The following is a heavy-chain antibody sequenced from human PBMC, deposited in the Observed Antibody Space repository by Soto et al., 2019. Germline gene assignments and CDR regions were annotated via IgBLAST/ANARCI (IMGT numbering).Heavy chain of an antibody. CDR3: ASQKLDVPAFFDY. Sequence: PSETLSLTCAVSGASFGTYYWSWIRQPPGKGLEWIGYIFYSGHLKYNPSLRSRLTISIDTSRNQFSLTLTSVTAADSAVYYCASQKLDVPAFFDYWSQGTLVTVSS. V-gene: IGHV4-59*08. CDR1: GASFGTYY. J-gene: IGHJ4*02. CDR2: IFYSGHL. D-gene: IGHD3-3*02.